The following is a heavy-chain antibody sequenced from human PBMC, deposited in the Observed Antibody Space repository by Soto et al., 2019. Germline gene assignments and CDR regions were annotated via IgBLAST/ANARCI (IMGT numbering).Heavy chain of an antibody. D-gene: IGHD3-22*01. CDR2: IGTTGDT. J-gene: IGHJ4*02. CDR1: GFTFSSYD. Sequence: LRLSCSASGFTFSSYDMHWVRQGTGKGLEWVSAIGTTGDTYYAGSVKGRFTISRENAKNSLYLQMNSLRAGDTAIYFCARAIGPTLFDYWGQGTLVTVSS. CDR3: ARAIGPTLFDY. V-gene: IGHV3-13*04.